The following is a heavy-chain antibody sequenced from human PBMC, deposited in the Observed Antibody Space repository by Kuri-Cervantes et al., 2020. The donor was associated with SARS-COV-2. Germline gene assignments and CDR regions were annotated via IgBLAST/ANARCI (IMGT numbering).Heavy chain of an antibody. CDR3: ARDVRYSGSYQCTS. CDR1: GFTFSSYG. D-gene: IGHD1-26*01. J-gene: IGHJ5*02. Sequence: GESLKISCAASGFTFSSYGMHWVRQAPGKGLEWVALIWYDGINEYYADSVKGRFTISRDNSKNTLYLQMNSLRAEDTAVYYCARDVRYSGSYQCTSWGQGTVGTVSS. CDR2: IWYDGINE. V-gene: IGHV3-33*01.